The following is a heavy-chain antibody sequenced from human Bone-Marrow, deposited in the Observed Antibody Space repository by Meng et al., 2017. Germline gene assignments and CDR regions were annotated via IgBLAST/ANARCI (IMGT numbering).Heavy chain of an antibody. J-gene: IGHJ5*02. Sequence: GESLKISCAASGFTVSSNYMSWVRQAPGKGLEWVSVIYSGGSTYYADSVKGRFTISRHNSKNTLYLQMNSLRAEDTAVYYCAKSDWFDPWGQGTLVTVSS. CDR1: GFTVSSNY. CDR3: AKSDWFDP. CDR2: IYSGGST. V-gene: IGHV3-53*04.